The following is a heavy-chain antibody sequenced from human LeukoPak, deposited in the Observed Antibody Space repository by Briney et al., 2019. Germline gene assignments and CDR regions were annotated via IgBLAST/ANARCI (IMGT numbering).Heavy chain of an antibody. J-gene: IGHJ6*02. CDR3: ARVMTTVTTFKTYSYGMDV. Sequence: SETLSLTCAVYGGSFSAYYWSWIRQPPGKGLEWTGEINHSGSTDYNPSLKSRVTISVDTSKNQFSLKLSSVTAADTAVYYCARVMTTVTTFKTYSYGMDVWGQGTTVTVSS. V-gene: IGHV4-34*01. D-gene: IGHD4-17*01. CDR2: INHSGST. CDR1: GGSFSAYY.